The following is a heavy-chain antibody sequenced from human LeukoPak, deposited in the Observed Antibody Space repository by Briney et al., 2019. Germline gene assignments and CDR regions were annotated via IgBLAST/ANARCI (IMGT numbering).Heavy chain of an antibody. Sequence: PSESLSLTCAVYGGSFSNYYWSWIRQTPGKGMEWIGEINDSGRTNYNPSLMSRVTVSVDTSKNQFSLRLTSVDTTDTSVYYCARRWNYGRNYYIDVWGKGATVSVSS. CDR3: ARRWNYGRNYYIDV. D-gene: IGHD1-7*01. V-gene: IGHV4-34*01. CDR2: INDSGRT. CDR1: GGSFSNYY. J-gene: IGHJ6*03.